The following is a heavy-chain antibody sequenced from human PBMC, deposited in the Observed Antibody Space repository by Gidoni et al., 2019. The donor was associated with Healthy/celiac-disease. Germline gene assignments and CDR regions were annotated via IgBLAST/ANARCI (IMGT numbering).Heavy chain of an antibody. CDR2: ISSSSSYI. J-gene: IGHJ4*02. CDR3: ATELQSRAEAGGGDY. CDR1: GFTFSSYS. Sequence: EVPLVESGGGLVKPGGSLSRSCAASGFTFSSYSMNWVRQAPGKGLEWVSSISSSSSYIYYADSVKGRFTISRDNAKNSLYLQMNSLRAEDTAVYYCATELQSRAEAGGGDYWGQGTLVTVSS. D-gene: IGHD6-19*01. V-gene: IGHV3-21*01.